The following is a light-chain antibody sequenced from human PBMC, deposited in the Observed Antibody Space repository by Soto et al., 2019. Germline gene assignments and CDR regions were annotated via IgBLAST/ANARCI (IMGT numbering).Light chain of an antibody. CDR3: QHTFNSPPWT. Sequence: DIHKTQSPSSLSASVGATVTITCRASQNIDMYLNWYQQKPGKAPRVLISGASNLQSGVPSRFSGSGSGTDFTLTISSLQSEDFSSYFCQHTFNSPPWTFGQGTKVDIK. CDR1: QNIDMY. V-gene: IGKV1-39*01. CDR2: GAS. J-gene: IGKJ1*01.